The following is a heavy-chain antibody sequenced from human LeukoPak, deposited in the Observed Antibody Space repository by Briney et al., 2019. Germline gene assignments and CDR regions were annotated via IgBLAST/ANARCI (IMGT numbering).Heavy chain of an antibody. V-gene: IGHV3-33*01. CDR1: GFTFSSYG. D-gene: IGHD2-2*01. CDR3: ARGPCSSTSCYGGYYFDY. CDR2: IWYDGSNK. Sequence: GGFLRLSCAASGFTFSSYGMHWVRQAPGKGLEWVAVIWYDGSNKYYADSVKGRFTISRDNSKNTLYLQMNSLRAEDTAVYYCARGPCSSTSCYGGYYFDYWGQGTLVTVSS. J-gene: IGHJ4*02.